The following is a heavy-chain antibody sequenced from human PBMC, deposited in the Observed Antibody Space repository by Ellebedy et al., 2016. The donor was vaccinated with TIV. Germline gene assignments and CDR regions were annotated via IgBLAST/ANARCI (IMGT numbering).Heavy chain of an antibody. CDR2: LNYGGES. J-gene: IGHJ4*02. V-gene: IGHV4-39*07. Sequence: MPGGSLRLSCVVSGDSISSTNYFWGWIRQPPGKGLEWIGSLNYGGESYFDPSLKSRVTMSLDRSKNQFSLKVNSVTAADTAIYYCASHRGFYSGWSFDYWGQGTLTTVSS. D-gene: IGHD5-12*01. CDR3: ASHRGFYSGWSFDY. CDR1: GDSISSTNYF.